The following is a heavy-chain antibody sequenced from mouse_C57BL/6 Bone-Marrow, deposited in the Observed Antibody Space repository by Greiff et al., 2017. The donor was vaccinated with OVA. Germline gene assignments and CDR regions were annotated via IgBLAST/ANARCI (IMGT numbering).Heavy chain of an antibody. J-gene: IGHJ2*01. CDR2: IWSGGST. V-gene: IGHV2-2*01. Sequence: QVQLKESGPGLVQPSQSLSITCTVSGFSLTSYGVHWVRQSPGKGLEWLGVIWSGGSTDYTAAFISRLSISKDNSKSQVFFKMNSLQADDTAIYYCASHYYGSSSPFDYWGQGTTLTVSS. CDR1: GFSLTSYG. CDR3: ASHYYGSSSPFDY. D-gene: IGHD1-1*01.